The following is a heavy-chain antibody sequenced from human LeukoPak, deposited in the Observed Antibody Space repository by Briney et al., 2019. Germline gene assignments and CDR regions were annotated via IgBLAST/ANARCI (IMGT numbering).Heavy chain of an antibody. D-gene: IGHD3-3*01. CDR2: KWYDGSNK. V-gene: IGHV3-33*01. Sequence: GGSLRLSCAASGFTFSSYGMHWVRQAPGKGLEWVAVKWYDGSNKYYADSVKGRFTISRDNSKKTLYLQMNSLRAEDTAVYYCARDVESHFDYWGQGTLVTVSS. CDR1: GFTFSSYG. J-gene: IGHJ4*02. CDR3: ARDVESHFDY.